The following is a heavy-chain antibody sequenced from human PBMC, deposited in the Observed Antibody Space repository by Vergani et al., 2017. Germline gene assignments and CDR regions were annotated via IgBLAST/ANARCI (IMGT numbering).Heavy chain of an antibody. Sequence: QVQLQESGPGLVKPSEPLTLPCDVFDSSIMTNPYWGWFRQSPGKGLEWIGCIHHSGDTHYNSSLKSRVSISIVSSSKFSLSLTSVTAADTAIYYFARHRGSGGFFPSSYMYGMDVWGHGTTVTVSS. J-gene: IGHJ6*02. D-gene: IGHD3-10*01. CDR3: ARHRGSGGFFPSSYMYGMDV. V-gene: IGHV4-38-2*01. CDR2: IHHSGDT. CDR1: DSSIMTNPY.